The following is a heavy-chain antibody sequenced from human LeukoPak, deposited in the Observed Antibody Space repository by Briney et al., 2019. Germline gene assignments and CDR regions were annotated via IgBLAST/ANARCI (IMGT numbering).Heavy chain of an antibody. CDR2: ISYDGSNK. CDR3: AKGSTVTYDY. Sequence: GGSLRLSCAASGFTFSSYGMHWVRQAPGKGLEWVAVISYDGSNKYYADSVKGRFTISRGNSKNTLYLQMNSLRAEDTAVYYCAKGSTVTYDYWGQGTLVTVSS. D-gene: IGHD4-17*01. V-gene: IGHV3-30*18. J-gene: IGHJ4*02. CDR1: GFTFSSYG.